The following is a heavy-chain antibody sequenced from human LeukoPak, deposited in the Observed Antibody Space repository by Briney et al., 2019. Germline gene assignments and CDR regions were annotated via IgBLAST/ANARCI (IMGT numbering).Heavy chain of an antibody. CDR1: GYTFTSYG. CDR2: ISAYNGNT. Sequence: GASVKVSCKASGYTFTSYGISWVRQAPGQGLEWMGWISAYNGNTNYAQKLQGRVTITRDTSASTAYMELSSLRSEDTAVYYCARSNSYGASFDYWGQGTLVTVSS. CDR3: ARSNSYGASFDY. D-gene: IGHD5-18*01. J-gene: IGHJ4*02. V-gene: IGHV1-18*01.